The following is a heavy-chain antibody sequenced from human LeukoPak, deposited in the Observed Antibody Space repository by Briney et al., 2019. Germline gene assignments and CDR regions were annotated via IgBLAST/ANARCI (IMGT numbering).Heavy chain of an antibody. CDR2: MSGIGGST. CDR1: GFTFKSYG. CDR3: ASHDTSGYYLYRYLRT. J-gene: IGHJ5*02. D-gene: IGHD3-22*01. Sequence: GGSLRLSCAASGFTFKSYGMSWVRQGPGKGLEWVSGMSGIGGSTYYADSVMGRFTISRDNSKNTLFLQMNSLRAEDTAVYHCASHDTSGYYLYRYLRTWGQGTLVTVSS. V-gene: IGHV3-23*01.